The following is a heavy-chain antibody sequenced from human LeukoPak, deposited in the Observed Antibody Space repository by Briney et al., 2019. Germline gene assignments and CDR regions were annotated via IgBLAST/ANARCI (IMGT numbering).Heavy chain of an antibody. Sequence: GGSLRLSCAASGFTVSKAWMSWVRQAPGKWLEWVGRIKSKTDGGTTDYAAPVKGRFTISRDDSKNTLYLQMNSLKTEDTAVYYCTTVVVGLLGWFDPWGQGTLVTVSS. CDR3: TTVVVGLLGWFDP. V-gene: IGHV3-15*01. J-gene: IGHJ5*02. D-gene: IGHD2-15*01. CDR2: IKSKTDGGTT. CDR1: GFTVSKAW.